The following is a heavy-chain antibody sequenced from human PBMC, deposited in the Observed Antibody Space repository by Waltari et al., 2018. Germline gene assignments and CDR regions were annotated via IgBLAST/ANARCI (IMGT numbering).Heavy chain of an antibody. Sequence: QVQLVQSGAEVKKSGASVKVSCKASGYSFTDNYIHWVRQAPGQGLEWMGGNNPKDGGTKYAQKFQGRVTMTRDTSISTAYMEVSRLRSDDTAVYYCARERGVGATSDAFDVWGQGTMVAVSS. CDR2: NNPKDGGT. V-gene: IGHV1-2*02. J-gene: IGHJ3*01. CDR1: GYSFTDNY. CDR3: ARERGVGATSDAFDV. D-gene: IGHD1-26*01.